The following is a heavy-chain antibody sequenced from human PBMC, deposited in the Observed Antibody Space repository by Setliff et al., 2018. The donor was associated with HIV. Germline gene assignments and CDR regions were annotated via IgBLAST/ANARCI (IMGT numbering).Heavy chain of an antibody. D-gene: IGHD3-22*01. V-gene: IGHV4-59*01. CDR3: ARVLDYYDSSPYYFDY. Sequence: PSETLSLTCAVYGGSFSGYSWSWIRQPPGKGLEWIGYIYYSGSANYTPSLKSRVTISLDTSKSQFSLKLSSVTAADTAMYYCARVLDYYDSSPYYFDYWGQGTLVTVSS. CDR1: GGSFSGYS. J-gene: IGHJ4*02. CDR2: IYYSGSA.